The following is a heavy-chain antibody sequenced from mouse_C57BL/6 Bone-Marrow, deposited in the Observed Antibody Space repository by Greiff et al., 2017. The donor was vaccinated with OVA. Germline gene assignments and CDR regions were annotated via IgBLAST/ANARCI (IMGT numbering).Heavy chain of an antibody. CDR3: ARPRWLLGYAMDY. D-gene: IGHD2-3*01. CDR2: IYPRSGNT. J-gene: IGHJ4*01. CDR1: GYTFTSYG. Sequence: QVQLQQSGAELARPGASVKLSCKASGYTFTSYGISWVKQRTGQGLEWIGEIYPRSGNTYYNEKFKGKATLTADKSSSTAYMELRSLTSEDSAVYFCARPRWLLGYAMDYWGQGTSVTVSS. V-gene: IGHV1-81*01.